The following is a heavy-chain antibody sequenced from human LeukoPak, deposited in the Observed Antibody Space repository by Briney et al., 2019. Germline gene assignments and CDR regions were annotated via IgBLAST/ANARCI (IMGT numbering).Heavy chain of an antibody. J-gene: IGHJ3*02. V-gene: IGHV1-3*02. CDR3: VREAPFGAFDI. D-gene: IGHD2/OR15-2a*01. Sequence: GASVTVSYKASGYTFTGYYMHWVRQAPGQRLEWMGWSNAGNGNTKYSQEFQGRVTITRDTSASIAYMELSSLRSEDMAVYYCVREAPFGAFDIWGQGTMVTVS. CDR1: GYTFTGYY. CDR2: SNAGNGNT.